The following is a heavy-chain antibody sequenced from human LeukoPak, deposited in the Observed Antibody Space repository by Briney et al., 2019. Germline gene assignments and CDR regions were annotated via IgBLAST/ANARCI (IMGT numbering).Heavy chain of an antibody. J-gene: IGHJ4*02. D-gene: IGHD6-19*01. CDR2: IKQDGSEK. Sequence: GGSLRLSCAASGFTFSSYWMTWVRQAPGKGLEWVANIKQDGSEKHYVDSVEGRFTISRDNAKNSLYLQMNSLSGEDTAVYYCVRVSIAVAGGDYWGQGTLVTVSS. CDR3: VRVSIAVAGGDY. CDR1: GFTFSSYW. V-gene: IGHV3-7*01.